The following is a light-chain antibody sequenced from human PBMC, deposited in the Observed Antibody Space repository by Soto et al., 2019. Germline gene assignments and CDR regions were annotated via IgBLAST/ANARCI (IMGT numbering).Light chain of an antibody. CDR1: GSNIGAGYD. CDR3: QSYDISLHNYV. Sequence: QSVLTQPPSVSGAPGQRVTISCTGSGSNIGAGYDVHWYQQLPGTAPKLLIFANINRPSGVPDRFSGSKSGTSASLAITRLQAEDEADYYCQSYDISLHNYVFGTGTKVTVL. CDR2: ANI. J-gene: IGLJ1*01. V-gene: IGLV1-40*01.